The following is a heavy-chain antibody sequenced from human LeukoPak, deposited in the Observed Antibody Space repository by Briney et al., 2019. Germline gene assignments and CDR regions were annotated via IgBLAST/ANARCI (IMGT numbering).Heavy chain of an antibody. D-gene: IGHD2-21*02. CDR3: AGAHCGGDCYSGRAFDI. V-gene: IGHV4-30-4*07. CDR1: GGSISSGGYS. Sequence: PSQTLSLTCAVSGGSISSGGYSWSWIRQPPGKGLEWIGYIYYSGSTYYNPSLKSRVTISVDTSKNQFSLKLSSVTAADTAVYYCAGAHCGGDCYSGRAFDIWGQGTMVTVSS. CDR2: IYYSGST. J-gene: IGHJ3*02.